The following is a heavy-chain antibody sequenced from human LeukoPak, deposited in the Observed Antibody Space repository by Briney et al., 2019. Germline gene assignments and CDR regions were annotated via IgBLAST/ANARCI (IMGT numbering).Heavy chain of an antibody. CDR2: ISSSGSTI. Sequence: PGGSLRLSCAASGFTFSSYEMNWVRQAPGKGLEWVSYISSSGSTIYYADSVKGRFTISRDNAKNSLYLQMNSLRAEDTAVYYCARIYSSSSSRGAFDIWGQGTMVTVSS. J-gene: IGHJ3*02. CDR3: ARIYSSSSSRGAFDI. D-gene: IGHD6-6*01. CDR1: GFTFSSYE. V-gene: IGHV3-48*03.